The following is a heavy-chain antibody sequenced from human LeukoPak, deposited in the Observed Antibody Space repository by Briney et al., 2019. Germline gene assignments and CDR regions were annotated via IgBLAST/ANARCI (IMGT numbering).Heavy chain of an antibody. D-gene: IGHD2-21*01. J-gene: IGHJ3*02. CDR1: GFTFSTYF. CDR2: ITSDGSNT. CDR3: ARERQDTILHSGAFDI. Sequence: PGGSLRLSCAASGFTFSTYFMHWVRQAPGKGLEWVADITSDGSNTFYAESVKGRFTISRDNSKNTLYLQMNSLRSEDTAVYFCARERQDTILHSGAFDIWGQGTMVTVSS. V-gene: IGHV3-30-3*01.